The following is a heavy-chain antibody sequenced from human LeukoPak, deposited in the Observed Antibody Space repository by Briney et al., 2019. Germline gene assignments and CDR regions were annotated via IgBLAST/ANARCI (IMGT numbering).Heavy chain of an antibody. CDR3: AREADFWSGYIY. V-gene: IGHV3-7*01. D-gene: IGHD3-3*01. Sequence: GGSLRLSCAASRFTFSSYWMGWVRQAPGKGREWVANIKQDGSEKYYVDSVKGRLTISRDKAKNSLYLQINSLRAEDTAVYYCAREADFWSGYIYWGQGTLVTVSS. CDR1: RFTFSSYW. J-gene: IGHJ4*02. CDR2: IKQDGSEK.